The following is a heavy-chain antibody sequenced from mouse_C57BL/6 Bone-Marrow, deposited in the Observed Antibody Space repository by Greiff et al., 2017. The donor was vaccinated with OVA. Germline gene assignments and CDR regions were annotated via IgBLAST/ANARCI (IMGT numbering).Heavy chain of an antibody. CDR1: GSTFSSYG. J-gene: IGHJ1*03. Sequence: DVQLVESGGDLVKPGGSLKLSCAASGSTFSSYGMSWVRQTPDKRLEWVATISSGGSYTYYPDSVKGRFTISRDNAKNTLYLQMSSLKSEDTAMYYCARPDYGSSPSYWYFDVWGTGTTVTVSS. CDR2: ISSGGSYT. CDR3: ARPDYGSSPSYWYFDV. D-gene: IGHD1-1*01. V-gene: IGHV5-6*01.